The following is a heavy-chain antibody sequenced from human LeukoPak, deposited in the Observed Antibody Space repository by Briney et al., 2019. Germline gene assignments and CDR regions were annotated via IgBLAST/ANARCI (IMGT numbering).Heavy chain of an antibody. CDR2: ISSDGTTI. CDR3: GAARQYVGAFDI. J-gene: IGHJ3*02. V-gene: IGHV3-48*03. CDR1: GFTVSSYE. D-gene: IGHD3-16*01. Sequence: GGSLGLSCAASGFTVSSYEFYWVRQAPGKGLEWVSYISSDGTTIKYADSVKGRFTISRDDAKRSLYLQMNGLRADDMAIYYCGAARQYVGAFDIWGQETVVTVSS.